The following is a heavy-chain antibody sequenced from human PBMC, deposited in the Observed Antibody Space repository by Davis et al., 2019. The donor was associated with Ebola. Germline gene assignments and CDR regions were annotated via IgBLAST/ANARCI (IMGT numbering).Heavy chain of an antibody. J-gene: IGHJ4*02. Sequence: MPSDTLSPTCTVPGCSISSYYWSWIRHPPGKGLEWIGDIYYSGSTNYNPSLKSRVTISVDTSKNQFSLKLSSVTAADTAVYYCARGVRVGTTYHFDCWGQRTLVTVSS. CDR1: GCSISSYY. CDR2: IYYSGST. V-gene: IGHV4-59*01. CDR3: ARGVRVGTTYHFDC. D-gene: IGHD1-1*01.